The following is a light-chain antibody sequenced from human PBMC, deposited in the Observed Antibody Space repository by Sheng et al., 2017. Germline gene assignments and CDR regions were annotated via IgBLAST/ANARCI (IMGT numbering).Light chain of an antibody. Sequence: SYELTQPPSVSVAPGQTARVDPVGETDIGSKSVYWYQQKAGQAPVMVVYDDSDRPSGIPERFSGSNSGNTATLTISRVEAGDEADYYCQVWDNDNDHYVFGTGTKVTVL. J-gene: IGLJ1*01. CDR2: DDS. CDR1: DIGSKS. V-gene: IGLV3-21*02. CDR3: QVWDNDNDHYV.